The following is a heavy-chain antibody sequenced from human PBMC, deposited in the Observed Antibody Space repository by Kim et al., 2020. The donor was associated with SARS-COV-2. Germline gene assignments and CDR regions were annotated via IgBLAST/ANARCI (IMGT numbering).Heavy chain of an antibody. Sequence: GGSLRLSCAASGFTFSDYYMSWIRQAPGKGLEWVSYISSSSSYTNYADSVKGRFTISRDNAKNSLYLQMNSLRAEDTAVYYCATSTTGFRYYYGMDVWGQGTTVTVSS. J-gene: IGHJ6*02. CDR3: ATSTTGFRYYYGMDV. V-gene: IGHV3-11*03. CDR2: ISSSSSYT. D-gene: IGHD2-8*02. CDR1: GFTFSDYY.